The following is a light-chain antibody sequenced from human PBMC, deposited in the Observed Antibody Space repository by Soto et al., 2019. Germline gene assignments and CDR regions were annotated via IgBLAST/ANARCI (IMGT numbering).Light chain of an antibody. CDR3: QQYESTPPT. CDR2: WAS. Sequence: DIVMTQSPDSLAVSLGERATINCKSSQSVLYSSTNKNYLAWYQQRPGQPPKLLIYWASTRESGVPDRFSGSGSGTDLTLTITSLQAEDVAVYYCQQYESTPPTFGQGTKLEIK. J-gene: IGKJ2*01. V-gene: IGKV4-1*01. CDR1: QSVLYSSTNKNY.